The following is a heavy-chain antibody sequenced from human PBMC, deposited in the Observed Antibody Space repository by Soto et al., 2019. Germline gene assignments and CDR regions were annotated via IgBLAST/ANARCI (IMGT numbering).Heavy chain of an antibody. CDR2: INPNGGDT. V-gene: IGHV1-2*04. Sequence: QVQLVQSGAEVRKPGASVTVSCRSSGDSFNDYYIHWVRQAPGQGFEWMGWINPNGGDTKYAQQFQGWVSMTRDTSIRTVYMQLSRLRSDDTAVYYCARESGGATATLDYYYFYMDVWVTGTTVTVSS. CDR3: ARESGGATATLDYYYFYMDV. D-gene: IGHD5-12*01. J-gene: IGHJ6*03. CDR1: GDSFNDYY.